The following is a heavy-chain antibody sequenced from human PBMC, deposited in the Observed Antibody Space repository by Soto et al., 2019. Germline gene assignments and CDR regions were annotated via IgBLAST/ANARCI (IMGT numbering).Heavy chain of an antibody. CDR3: ARRIVAKETFDY. V-gene: IGHV4-59*01. CDR1: GGSISSYY. J-gene: IGHJ4*02. D-gene: IGHD5-12*01. CDR2: IYYSGST. Sequence: SETLSLTCTVSGGSISSYYWSWIRQPPGKGLEWIGYIYYSGSTNYNPSLKSRVTISVGTSKNQFSLKLSSVTAADTAVYYCARRIVAKETFDYWGQGTLVTVSS.